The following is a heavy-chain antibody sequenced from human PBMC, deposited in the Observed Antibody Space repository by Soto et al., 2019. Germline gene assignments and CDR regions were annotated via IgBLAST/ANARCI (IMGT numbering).Heavy chain of an antibody. J-gene: IGHJ4*02. V-gene: IGHV3-21*01. CDR1: GFTFSSYA. CDR3: ARELGYCSSTSCPQG. CDR2: ISSSSSYI. Sequence: GSLRLSCAASGFTFSSYAMNWVRQAPGKGLEWVSSISSSSSYIYYADSVKGRFTISRDNAKNSLYLQMNSLRAEDTAVYYCARELGYCSSTSCPQGWGQGTLVTVSS. D-gene: IGHD2-2*01.